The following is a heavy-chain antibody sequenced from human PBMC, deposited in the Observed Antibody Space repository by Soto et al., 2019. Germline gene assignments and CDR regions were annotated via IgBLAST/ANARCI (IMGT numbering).Heavy chain of an antibody. D-gene: IGHD6-6*01. CDR1: GGSISSYY. V-gene: IGHV4-59*01. CDR3: ARDLKYSSSNYWYFDL. J-gene: IGHJ2*01. CDR2: IYYSGST. Sequence: QVQLQESGPGLVKPSETLSLTCTVSGGSISSYYWSWIRQPPGKGLEWIGYIYYSGSTNYNPSLKSRVTISVDTSKNQCSLKLSSVTAADTAVYYCARDLKYSSSNYWYFDLWGRGTLVTVSS.